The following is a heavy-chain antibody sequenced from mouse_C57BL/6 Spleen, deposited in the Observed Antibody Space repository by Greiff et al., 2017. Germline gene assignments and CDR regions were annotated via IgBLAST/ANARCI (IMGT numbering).Heavy chain of an antibody. J-gene: IGHJ3*01. CDR2: IDPSDSET. CDR3: ARDDGYYLFAW. CDR1: GYTFTSYW. V-gene: IGHV1-52*01. D-gene: IGHD2-3*01. Sequence: QVQLQQPGAELVRPGSSVKLSCKASGYTFTSYWMHWVKQRPIQGLEWIGNIDPSDSETHYNQKFKDKATLTVDKSSSTAYMQLSSLTSEDSAVYYWARDDGYYLFAWWGQGTLVTVSA.